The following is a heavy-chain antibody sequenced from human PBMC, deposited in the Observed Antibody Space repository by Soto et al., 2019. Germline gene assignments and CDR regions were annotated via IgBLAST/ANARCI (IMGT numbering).Heavy chain of an antibody. CDR2: INIDGSSA. Sequence: GGSLRLSCAASGFTLRDFWMHWVRLAPGKGLVWVSRINIDGSSASYADSVKGRFIISRDNAKNTLYLQMNSLRAEDTAVYYCAKDQVAAAATPLGYYGMDVWGQGTTVTVSS. J-gene: IGHJ6*02. D-gene: IGHD6-13*01. V-gene: IGHV3-74*01. CDR1: GFTLRDFW. CDR3: AKDQVAAAATPLGYYGMDV.